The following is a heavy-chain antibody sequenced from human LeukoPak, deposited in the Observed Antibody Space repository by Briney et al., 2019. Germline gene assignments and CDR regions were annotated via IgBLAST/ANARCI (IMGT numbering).Heavy chain of an antibody. Sequence: GGSLRLSCAASGFTFSTYAMNWVRQAPGKGLEWVSAIGSGTYYVDSVKGRFTISRDNSKNALYLQLNSLRTGETDIYYCEKASTVLKPNDTWGQGTLVTVSS. J-gene: IGHJ5*02. CDR3: EKASTVLKPNDT. CDR2: IGSGT. CDR1: GFTFSTYA. V-gene: IGHV3-23*01. D-gene: IGHD1-14*01.